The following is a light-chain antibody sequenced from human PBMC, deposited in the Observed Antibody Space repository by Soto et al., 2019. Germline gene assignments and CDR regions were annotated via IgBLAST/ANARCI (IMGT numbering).Light chain of an antibody. CDR1: SSNIGAGYD. CDR2: DNN. Sequence: QAVVTQPPSVSGAPGQRVTISCTGSSSNIGAGYDVHWYQQLPGTAPKLLIYDNNNRPSGVPDRFSGSKSGTSASLAITGRPAEDEADYHCQSYDSSLSGVVFGGGTKVTVL. J-gene: IGLJ2*01. CDR3: QSYDSSLSGVV. V-gene: IGLV1-40*01.